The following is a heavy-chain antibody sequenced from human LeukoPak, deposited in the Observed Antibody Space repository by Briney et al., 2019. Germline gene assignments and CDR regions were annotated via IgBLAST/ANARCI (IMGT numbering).Heavy chain of an antibody. D-gene: IGHD5-12*01. V-gene: IGHV3-23*01. CDR2: ITASGTDT. Sequence: PGGSLRLSCTASGFSVSTYPMAWVRQAPGKGLQWVSTITASGTDTYYADSVKGRFTISRDNSKNTLYLQMNSLRAEDTAVYYCARVGSGYGMGNDAFDIWGQGTMVTVSS. J-gene: IGHJ3*02. CDR1: GFSVSTYP. CDR3: ARVGSGYGMGNDAFDI.